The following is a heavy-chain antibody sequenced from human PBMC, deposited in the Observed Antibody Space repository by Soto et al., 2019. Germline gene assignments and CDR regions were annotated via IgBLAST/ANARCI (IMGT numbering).Heavy chain of an antibody. V-gene: IGHV1-69*02. Sequence: QVQLVQSGAEVKKPGSSVKVSCKASGGTFSRYTFTWVRQAPGQGLEWMGRIIPILDIPNYAQNFQGRVTITADKSPSPAYMEVSSLRSDDTAVYYCASHFTGVLVLGTSPPGGDNYGWDVWGQGTTVTVSS. J-gene: IGHJ6*02. CDR2: IIPILDIP. CDR1: GGTFSRYT. CDR3: ASHFTGVLVLGTSPPGGDNYGWDV. D-gene: IGHD2-8*02.